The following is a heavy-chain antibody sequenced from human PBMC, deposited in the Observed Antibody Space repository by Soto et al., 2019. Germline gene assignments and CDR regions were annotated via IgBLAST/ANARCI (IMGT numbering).Heavy chain of an antibody. CDR2: ISAYNGNT. Sequence: ASVKVSCKASGYTFTSYGISWVRQAPGQGLEWMGWISAYNGNTNYAQKLQGRVTMTTDTSTSTAYMELRSLRSDDTAVYYCARAPRDILTGYHPGFDYWGQGTLVTVSS. CDR3: ARAPRDILTGYHPGFDY. CDR1: GYTFTSYG. V-gene: IGHV1-18*01. J-gene: IGHJ4*02. D-gene: IGHD3-9*01.